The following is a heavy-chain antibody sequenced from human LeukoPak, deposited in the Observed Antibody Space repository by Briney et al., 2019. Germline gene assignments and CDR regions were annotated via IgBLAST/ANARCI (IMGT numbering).Heavy chain of an antibody. CDR2: ISGSCGST. V-gene: IGHV3-23*01. CDR1: GCTFSIYA. CDR3: AKVGYSSSWAFDY. J-gene: IGHJ4*02. Sequence: PGGSLRLSCAASGCTFSIYAMSWVRQAPGKGLEWVSAISGSCGSTYYADSVQGRFTISRDNSKHTLYLQMNSLRAEDTAVYYCAKVGYSSSWAFDYWGQGTLVTVSS. D-gene: IGHD6-13*01.